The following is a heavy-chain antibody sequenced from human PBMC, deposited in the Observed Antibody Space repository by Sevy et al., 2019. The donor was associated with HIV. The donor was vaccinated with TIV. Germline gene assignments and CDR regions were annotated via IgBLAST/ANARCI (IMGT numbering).Heavy chain of an antibody. CDR2: MNPHTGGT. J-gene: IGHJ6*02. CDR1: GYTFTGYY. CDR3: ARDRTYSSGWFGNYYYDMDV. Sequence: VKVSCKASGYTFTGYYMHWVRQAPGQGLEWMGWMNPHTGGTNYAQKFQGWVTMTRDTSITTAYMELSRLRSDDTAVYYCARDRTYSSGWFGNYYYDMDVWGQGTTVTVSS. D-gene: IGHD6-19*01. V-gene: IGHV1-2*04.